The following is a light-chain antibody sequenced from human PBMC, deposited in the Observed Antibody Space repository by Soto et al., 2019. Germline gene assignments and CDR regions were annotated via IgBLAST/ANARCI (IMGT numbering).Light chain of an antibody. CDR1: QTVSNNY. CDR2: GAS. J-gene: IGKJ5*01. CDR3: QQYAGPPTT. Sequence: IVMTQSAATLSVSPGERATLSCRASQTVSNNYLAWCQQKPGQAPRVIMYGASRRATGIPDRFSGGGSGTDFTLTISRLEPEDFAVYFCQQYAGPPTTFGQGTRWRL. V-gene: IGKV3-20*01.